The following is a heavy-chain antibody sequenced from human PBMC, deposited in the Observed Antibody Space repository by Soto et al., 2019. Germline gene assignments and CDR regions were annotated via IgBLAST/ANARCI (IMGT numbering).Heavy chain of an antibody. CDR2: IYYSGST. D-gene: IGHD3-3*01. CDR1: GGSISSGDYY. J-gene: IGHJ3*02. V-gene: IGHV4-30-4*01. CDR3: ARDMGFTRDAFDI. Sequence: SETLSLTCTVSGGSISSGDYYRSWIRQPPGKGLEWIGYIYYSGSTYYNPSLKSRVTISVDTSKNQFSLKLSSVTAADTAVYYCARDMGFTRDAFDIWGQGTMVTVSS.